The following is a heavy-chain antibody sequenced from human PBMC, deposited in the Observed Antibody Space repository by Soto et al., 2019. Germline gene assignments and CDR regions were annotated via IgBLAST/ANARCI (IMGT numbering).Heavy chain of an antibody. J-gene: IGHJ4*02. CDR2: IYHSGST. D-gene: IGHD2-2*01. Sequence: QVQLQESGPGLVKPSGTLSLTCAVSGGSISSSNWWSWVRQPPGKGLEWIGEIYHSGSTNYNPSLKSRVXXXVXXSKNQFSLQLSSVTAADMALYYCARDPPLPAAMVDWGQGTLVTVSS. V-gene: IGHV4-4*02. CDR3: ARDPPLPAAMVD. CDR1: GGSISSSNW.